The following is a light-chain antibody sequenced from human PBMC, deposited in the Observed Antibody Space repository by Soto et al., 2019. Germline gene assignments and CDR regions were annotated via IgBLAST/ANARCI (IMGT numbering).Light chain of an antibody. Sequence: DIQMTHSPSTLSASVGDRVTITCRASQSISSWLAWYQQKPGKAPKLLIYKASTLQSGVPSRFSGSGSGTEFTLAISSLQPDDSATYYCQQYNDNWTFGLGTKV. CDR1: QSISSW. V-gene: IGKV1-5*03. CDR2: KAS. CDR3: QQYNDNWT. J-gene: IGKJ1*01.